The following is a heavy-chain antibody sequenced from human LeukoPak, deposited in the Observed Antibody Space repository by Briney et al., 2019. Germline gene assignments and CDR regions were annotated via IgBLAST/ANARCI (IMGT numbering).Heavy chain of an antibody. CDR3: AGSLGYSYGSYH. V-gene: IGHV3-74*01. CDR1: GFTLSSYW. CDR2: INGDGSST. J-gene: IGHJ1*01. D-gene: IGHD5-18*01. Sequence: LSGGSLRLSCAASGFTLSSYWMHWVRQTPGRGLVWVSRINGDGSSTNYADSVKGRFTISRDNAKNTLYLQMNSLRAEDAAMYFCAGSLGYSYGSYHWGQGILVTVSS.